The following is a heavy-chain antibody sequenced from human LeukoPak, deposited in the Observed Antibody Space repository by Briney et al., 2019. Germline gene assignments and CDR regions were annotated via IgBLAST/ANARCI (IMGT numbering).Heavy chain of an antibody. D-gene: IGHD1-26*01. CDR1: GFTFSSYA. CDR2: ISSSSSYI. Sequence: PGGSLRLSCAASGFTFSSYAMSWVRQAPGKGLEWVSSISSSSSYIYYADSVKGRFTISGDNAKNTLYLQMNSLRAEDTAVYYCARSGRGGAFDIWGHGTMVTVSS. V-gene: IGHV3-21*01. CDR3: ARSGRGGAFDI. J-gene: IGHJ3*02.